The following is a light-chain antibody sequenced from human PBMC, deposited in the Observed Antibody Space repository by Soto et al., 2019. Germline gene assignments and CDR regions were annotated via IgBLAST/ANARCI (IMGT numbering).Light chain of an antibody. CDR2: VAS. Sequence: EIVLTQSPGTLSLSPGERATLSCRASQSVSSSYLAWYQQKPGQAPRLLIYVASSRATGIPDRFSGSGSGTDFTLTISRLEPEDFDVYYCQQYGSSPPFTFRPGTKVDIK. CDR1: QSVSSSY. J-gene: IGKJ3*01. CDR3: QQYGSSPPFT. V-gene: IGKV3-20*01.